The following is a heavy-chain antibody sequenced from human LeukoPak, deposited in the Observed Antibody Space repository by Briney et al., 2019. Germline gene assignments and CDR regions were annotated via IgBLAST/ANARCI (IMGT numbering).Heavy chain of an antibody. CDR3: ARYASGVTGEDYFDY. CDR1: GFTLSSYA. Sequence: GGSLRLSCAASGFTLSSYAMSWVRQAPGKGLEWVSAISVSGNTYHADSVKGRFTISRDNAKNSLYPQMNSLRAEDTAVYYCARYASGVTGEDYFDYWGQGTLVTVSS. J-gene: IGHJ4*02. D-gene: IGHD4-23*01. V-gene: IGHV3-23*01. CDR2: ISVSGNT.